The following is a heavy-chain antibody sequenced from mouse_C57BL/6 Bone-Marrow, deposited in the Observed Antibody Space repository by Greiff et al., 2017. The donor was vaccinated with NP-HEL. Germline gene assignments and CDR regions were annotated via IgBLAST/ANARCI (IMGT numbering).Heavy chain of an antibody. CDR3: ARGLYYYGSSYDYYAMDY. CDR1: GFTFSDYY. D-gene: IGHD1-1*01. CDR2: INYDGSST. V-gene: IGHV5-16*01. J-gene: IGHJ4*01. Sequence: EVKVVESEGGLVQPGSSMKLSCTASGFTFSDYYMAWVRQVPEKGLEWVANINYDGSSTYYLDSLKSRFIISRDNAKNILYLQMSSLKSEDTATYYCARGLYYYGSSYDYYAMDYWGQGTSVTVSS.